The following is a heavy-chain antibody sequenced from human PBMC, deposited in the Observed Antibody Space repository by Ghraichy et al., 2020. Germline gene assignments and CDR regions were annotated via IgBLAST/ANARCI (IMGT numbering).Heavy chain of an antibody. D-gene: IGHD6-19*01. J-gene: IGHJ4*02. Sequence: GGSLRLSCAASGFDFGVYSMDWIRQAPGKGLEWISYISSNGGGIIYADSVKGRFTISRDNAKGLVFLQMNSLRAGDTAVYYCAREVGWYPDYWGQGTLVTVSS. CDR2: ISSNGGGI. CDR1: GFDFGVYS. V-gene: IGHV3-48*01. CDR3: AREVGWYPDY.